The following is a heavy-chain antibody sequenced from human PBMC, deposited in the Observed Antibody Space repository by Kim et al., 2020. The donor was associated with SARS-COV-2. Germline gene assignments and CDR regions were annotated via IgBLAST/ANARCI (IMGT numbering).Heavy chain of an antibody. Sequence: TLYNPPVKSRLTISVDTSKNQFFLNLNSVTTADTAIYYCARGGQYTTTFDSWGQGTLVTVSS. V-gene: IGHV4-59*09. D-gene: IGHD2-2*02. J-gene: IGHJ4*02. CDR3: ARGGQYTTTFDS. CDR2: T.